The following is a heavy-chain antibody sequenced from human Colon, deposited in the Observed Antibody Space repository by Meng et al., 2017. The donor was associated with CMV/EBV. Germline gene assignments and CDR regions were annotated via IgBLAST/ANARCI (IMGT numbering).Heavy chain of an antibody. V-gene: IGHV3-7*01. J-gene: IGHJ4*02. CDR3: ARDVFEF. Sequence: GESLKISCAASGFTFSNYWMSWVRQAPGKGLEWVANIKQDGSEKNYVDSVKGRFTISRDNAKNSLYLQMNSLRAEDTAVYYCARDVFEFWGQGTLVTVSS. CDR1: GFTFSNYW. CDR2: IKQDGSEK.